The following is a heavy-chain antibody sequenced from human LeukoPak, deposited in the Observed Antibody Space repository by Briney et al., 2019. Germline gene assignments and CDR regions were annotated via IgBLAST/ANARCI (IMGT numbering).Heavy chain of an antibody. CDR3: ARDRDDAFDI. V-gene: IGHV1-18*04. J-gene: IGHJ3*02. CDR2: ISAYNGNT. Sequence: ASVKVSCKASGYTFTNYYIHWVRQAPGQGLEWMGWISAYNGNTNYAQKLQGRVTMTTDTSTSTAYMELRSLRSDDTAVYYCARDRDDAFDIWGQGTMVTVSS. CDR1: GYTFTNYY.